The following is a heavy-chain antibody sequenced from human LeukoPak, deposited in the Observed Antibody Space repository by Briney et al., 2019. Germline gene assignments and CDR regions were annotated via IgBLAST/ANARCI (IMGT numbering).Heavy chain of an antibody. CDR1: GYTFTGYY. V-gene: IGHV1-2*02. CDR2: INPYSGDT. D-gene: IGHD1-26*01. Sequence: VASVKVSCKASGYTFTGYYVHWVRQAPGQGLERMGWINPYSGDTNYAQKFQGRVTMTRDTSISTAYMELSSLKSDDTAVYYCARVAMSGNGSDDFWGQGTLVTASS. CDR3: ARVAMSGNGSDDF. J-gene: IGHJ4*02.